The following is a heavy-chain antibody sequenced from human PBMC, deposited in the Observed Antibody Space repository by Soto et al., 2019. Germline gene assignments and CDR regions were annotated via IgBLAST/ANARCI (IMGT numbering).Heavy chain of an antibody. Sequence: SETLSLTCTDSDGSISNFYWSWIRQPPGKGLEWIGYISSSGNTNYNPSLKSRVSISVDTSKNQFSLNLTSVTAADTAVYYCARAPMVLTRSYFDSWGQGTPVTVSS. CDR2: ISSSGNT. J-gene: IGHJ4*02. CDR1: DGSISNFY. D-gene: IGHD3-22*01. CDR3: ARAPMVLTRSYFDS. V-gene: IGHV4-59*01.